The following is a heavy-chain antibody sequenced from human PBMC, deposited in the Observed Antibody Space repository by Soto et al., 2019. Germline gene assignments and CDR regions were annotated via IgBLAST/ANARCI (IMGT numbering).Heavy chain of an antibody. J-gene: IGHJ4*02. CDR1: GFSLSIYG. V-gene: IGHV3-30*18. CDR3: AKALLEWLLRQRGDFGY. Sequence: PGGSLRLSCAASGFSLSIYGMHWVRQTPGKGLEWVAVISYDGSNKYYADSVKGRFTISRDNSKNTLYLQMNSLRAEDTAVYYSAKALLEWLLRQRGDFGYSGKGPLVTVRS. CDR2: ISYDGSNK. D-gene: IGHD3-3*01.